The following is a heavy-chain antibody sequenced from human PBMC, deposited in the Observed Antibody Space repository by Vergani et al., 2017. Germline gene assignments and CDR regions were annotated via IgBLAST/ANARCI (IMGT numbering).Heavy chain of an antibody. CDR3: ARGGEYYYDSSGYGFDY. CDR2: ISSSSSTI. CDR1: GFTFSSYS. J-gene: IGHJ4*02. V-gene: IGHV3-48*01. D-gene: IGHD3-22*01. Sequence: EVQLVESGGGLVQPGGSLRLSCAASGFTFSSYSMNWVRQAPGKGLEWVSYISSSSSTIYYADSVKGRFTISRDNAKNSLYLQMNSLRAEDTAVYYCARGGEYYYDSSGYGFDYWGQGTLVTVSS.